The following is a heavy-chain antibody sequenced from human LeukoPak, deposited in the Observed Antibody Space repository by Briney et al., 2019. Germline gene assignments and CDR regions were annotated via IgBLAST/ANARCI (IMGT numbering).Heavy chain of an antibody. D-gene: IGHD1-1*01. CDR2: VSDDGSTT. J-gene: IGHJ3*02. CDR3: VRHNAARAFDI. V-gene: IGHV3-74*03. Sequence: GGSLRLSCAASGFTFSSLWMHWVRHAPGEGLVWVSRVSDDGSTTTYADSVKGRFTISRDNAKNTLYLRMNSLRPEDTAVYYCVRHNAARAFDIWGQGTVVIVSS. CDR1: GFTFSSLW.